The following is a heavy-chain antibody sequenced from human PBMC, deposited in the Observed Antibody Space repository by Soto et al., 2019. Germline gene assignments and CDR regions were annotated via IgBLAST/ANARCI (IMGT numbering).Heavy chain of an antibody. CDR3: ARDSSGRHDY. CDR1: CGSVRSGRYY. Sequence: SETLSLTCSVSCGSVRSGRYYWTSFGDPPGKGREWIGYIYQSGTTNYNASLKSRVTISIDTSKNQFFLKLNSVTAADTAVYYCARDSSGRHDYWGQGTLVTVS. J-gene: IGHJ4*02. D-gene: IGHD3-22*01. V-gene: IGHV4-61*01. CDR2: IYQSGTT.